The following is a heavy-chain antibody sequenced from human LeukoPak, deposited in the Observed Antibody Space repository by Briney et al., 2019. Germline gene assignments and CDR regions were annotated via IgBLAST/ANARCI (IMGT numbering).Heavy chain of an antibody. CDR2: ISYDGSNK. CDR3: ARGVVVVAATHPYYFDY. D-gene: IGHD2-15*01. J-gene: IGHJ4*02. CDR1: GFTFSSYA. V-gene: IGHV3-30*14. Sequence: GGSLRLSCAASGFTFSSYAMHWVRQAPGKGLEWVAVISYDGSNKYYADSVKGRFTISRDNSKNTLYLQMNSLRAEDTAVYYCARGVVVVAATHPYYFDYWGQGTLVTVSS.